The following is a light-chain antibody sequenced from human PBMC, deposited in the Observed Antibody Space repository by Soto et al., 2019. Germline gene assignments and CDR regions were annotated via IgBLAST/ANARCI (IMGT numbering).Light chain of an antibody. V-gene: IGKV3-15*01. CDR3: QQYNSWPLT. Sequence: EILMTQSPATLSVSPGERATISCRASQSVSSNLAWYQQKPGQAPRLLIYGASTRATGIPARFSGSGSGTEFTLTISSLQSEDFAVYYCQQYNSWPLTFGGGTKVDIK. CDR2: GAS. CDR1: QSVSSN. J-gene: IGKJ4*01.